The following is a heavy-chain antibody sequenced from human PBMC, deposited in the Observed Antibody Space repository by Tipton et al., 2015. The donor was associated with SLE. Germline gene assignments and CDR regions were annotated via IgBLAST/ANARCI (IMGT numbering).Heavy chain of an antibody. Sequence: SLRLSCAASGFTFSSYAMSWVRQAPGKGLEWVSGSGGSTFYADSVKGRFTISRDNSRSTLYLQMNSLRAEDTAVYYCAKDHGSGSYHYPYYGLDVWGQGTTVTLSS. CDR2: SGGST. CDR1: GFTFSSYA. D-gene: IGHD3-10*01. V-gene: IGHV3-23*01. CDR3: AKDHGSGSYHYPYYGLDV. J-gene: IGHJ6*02.